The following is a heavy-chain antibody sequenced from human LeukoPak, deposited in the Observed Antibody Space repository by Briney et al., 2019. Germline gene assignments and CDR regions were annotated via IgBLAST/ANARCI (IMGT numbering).Heavy chain of an antibody. CDR2: ISSSGSTI. CDR1: GFTFSDYY. J-gene: IGHJ4*02. CDR3: ARELADDFWSGYYLNYFDY. V-gene: IGHV3-11*04. Sequence: GWSLRLSCAASGFTFSDYYMSWNRQAPGKGLEWVSYISSSGSTIYYADSVKGRFTISRDNAKNSLYLQMNSLRAEDTAVYYCARELADDFWSGYYLNYFDYWGQGTLVTVSS. D-gene: IGHD3-3*01.